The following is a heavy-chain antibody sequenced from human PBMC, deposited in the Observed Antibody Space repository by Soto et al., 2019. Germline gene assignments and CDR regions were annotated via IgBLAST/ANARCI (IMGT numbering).Heavy chain of an antibody. CDR1: GYTFTKYG. V-gene: IGHV1-18*04. J-gene: IGHJ6*02. Sequence: QEQLVQSGGEVKKPGASVRVSCKASGYTFTKYGITWVRQAPGQGLEWMAWIGVYNGKTNYARKLQGRVIMTADTSASTAYMELRSLRSDDTAVYYCSRARYCTSPSCYNHYYYGMDIWGQGTTVSVSS. D-gene: IGHD2-2*02. CDR2: IGVYNGKT. CDR3: SRARYCTSPSCYNHYYYGMDI.